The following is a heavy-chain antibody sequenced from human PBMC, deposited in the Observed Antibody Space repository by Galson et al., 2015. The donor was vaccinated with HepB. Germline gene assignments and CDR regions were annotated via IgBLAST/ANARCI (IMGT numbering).Heavy chain of an antibody. Sequence: SVKVSCKASGGTFSSYAISWVRQAPGQGLEWMGGIIPIFGTANYAQKFQGRVTITADESTSTAYMELSSLRSEDTAVYYCARDGPSYYDSSGYSTPYVSYYYYGMDVWGQGTTVTVSS. V-gene: IGHV1-69*13. CDR2: IIPIFGTA. CDR3: ARDGPSYYDSSGYSTPYVSYYYYGMDV. J-gene: IGHJ6*02. D-gene: IGHD3-22*01. CDR1: GGTFSSYA.